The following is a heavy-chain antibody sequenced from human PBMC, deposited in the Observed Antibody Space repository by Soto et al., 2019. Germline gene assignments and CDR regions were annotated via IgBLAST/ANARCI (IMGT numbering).Heavy chain of an antibody. Sequence: PGGYLRLSCAASGVNLWSNGMHWVRQAPGKGLEWVAITSYDGTNEYYADSVKGRFTISRDNSKNMLYLQMNSLRTDDTAMYYFAKGLWSGYSPFDSLGHGTQVTVPP. V-gene: IGHV3-30*18. D-gene: IGHD3-3*01. CDR3: AKGLWSGYSPFDS. CDR2: TSYDGTNE. CDR1: GVNLWSNG. J-gene: IGHJ4*01.